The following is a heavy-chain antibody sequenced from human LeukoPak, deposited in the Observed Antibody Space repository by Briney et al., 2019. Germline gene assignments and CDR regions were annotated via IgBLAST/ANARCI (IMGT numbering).Heavy chain of an antibody. Sequence: PGGSLRLSCAASGFTFSRYWMSWVRQAPGKGLEWVANINQDGSAKYYVDSVKGRFTMSRDNAKNSVYLQMTNLRAADTAVYYCAKDLSRAVAADWFDPGDQGSLVTVSS. CDR2: INQDGSAK. CDR1: GFTFSRYW. J-gene: IGHJ5*02. D-gene: IGHD6-19*01. CDR3: AKDLSRAVAADWFDP. V-gene: IGHV3-7*03.